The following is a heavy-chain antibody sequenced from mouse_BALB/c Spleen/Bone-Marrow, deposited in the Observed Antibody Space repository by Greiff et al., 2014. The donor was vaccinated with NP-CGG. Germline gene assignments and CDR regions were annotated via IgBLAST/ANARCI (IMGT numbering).Heavy chain of an antibody. Sequence: QVQLKESGAELVRPGVSVKISCKGSGYTFTDYAMHWVKQSHAKGLEWIGVISTYYGDASYNQKFKGKATMTVDKSSSTAYMELARLTSEDSAIYYCARDYDYGFAYWGQGTLVTVSA. V-gene: IGHV1S137*01. J-gene: IGHJ3*01. CDR2: ISTYYGDA. D-gene: IGHD2-4*01. CDR3: ARDYDYGFAY. CDR1: GYTFTDYA.